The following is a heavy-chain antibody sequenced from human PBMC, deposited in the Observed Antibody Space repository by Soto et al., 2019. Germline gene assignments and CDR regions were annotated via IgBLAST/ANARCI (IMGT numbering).Heavy chain of an antibody. V-gene: IGHV3-33*01. CDR3: ARGSIPGSSWGRGYYFDY. CDR2: IWYDGSNK. CDR1: GFTFSSYG. Sequence: GGSLRLSCAASGFTFSSYGMHWVRQAPGKGLEWVAVIWYDGSNKYYADSVKGRFTISRDNSKNTLYLQMNSLRAEDTAVYYCARGSIPGSSWGRGYYFDYWGQGTQVTVSS. J-gene: IGHJ4*02. D-gene: IGHD6-13*01.